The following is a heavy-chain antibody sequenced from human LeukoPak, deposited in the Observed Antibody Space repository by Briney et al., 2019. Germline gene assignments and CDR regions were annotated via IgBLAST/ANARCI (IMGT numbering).Heavy chain of an antibody. CDR1: GGSISSTNW. V-gene: IGHV4-4*02. CDR2: ISLSGLT. D-gene: IGHD4-17*01. J-gene: IGHJ4*02. CDR3: ATYFYGEYGSYYFDY. Sequence: SETLSLTCGVSGGSISSTNWWSWVRQPPGQGLEWIGEISLSGLTNYNPSLKSRVTMSLDKSKNHLSLNLTSVTAADTAVYYCATYFYGEYGSYYFDYWGQGTLVTVSS.